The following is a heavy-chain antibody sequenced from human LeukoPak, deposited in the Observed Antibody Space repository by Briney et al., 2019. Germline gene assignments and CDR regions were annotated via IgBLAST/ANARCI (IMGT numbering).Heavy chain of an antibody. CDR2: ISGSADST. D-gene: IGHD5-12*01. V-gene: IGHV3-23*01. CDR3: AKRHTIGGYYYFED. CDR1: GFTLSSYA. J-gene: IGHJ4*02. Sequence: GGSLRLSCAAPGFTLSSYAMTWVRQAPGKGLEWVSTISGSADSTYYADSVKGRFTISRDNSKNTLYLQMNTLSAEDTALYYCAKRHTIGGYYYFEDWGQGTLVTVSS.